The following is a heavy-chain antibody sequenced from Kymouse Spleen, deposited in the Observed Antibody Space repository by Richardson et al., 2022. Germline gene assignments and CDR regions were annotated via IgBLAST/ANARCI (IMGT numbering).Heavy chain of an antibody. CDR1: GYTFTGYY. D-gene: IGHD3-9*01. CDR2: INPNSGGT. J-gene: IGHJ6*02. CDR3: ARSYYDILTGYYNYYGMDV. Sequence: QVQLVQSGAEVKKPGASVKVSCKASGYTFTGYYMHWVRQAPGQGLEWMGWINPNSGGTNYAQKFQGWVTMTRDTSISTAYMELSRLRSDDTAVYYCARSYYDILTGYYNYYGMDVWGQGTTVTVSS. V-gene: IGHV1-2*04.